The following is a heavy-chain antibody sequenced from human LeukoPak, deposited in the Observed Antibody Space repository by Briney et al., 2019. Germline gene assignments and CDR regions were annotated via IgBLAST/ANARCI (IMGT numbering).Heavy chain of an antibody. J-gene: IGHJ3*02. V-gene: IGHV1-2*06. CDR3: AREHGGSLLI. CDR2: INPNSGGT. CDR1: GYTFTGYY. D-gene: IGHD1-26*01. Sequence: ASVKVSCKAAGYTFTGYYMHWVRQAPGQGLEWMGRINPNSGGTNYAQKFQGRVTITTDESTSTAYMELSSLRSEDTAVYYCAREHGGSLLIWGQGTMVTVSS.